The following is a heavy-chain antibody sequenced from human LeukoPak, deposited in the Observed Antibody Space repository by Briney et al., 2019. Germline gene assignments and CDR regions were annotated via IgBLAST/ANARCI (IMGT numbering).Heavy chain of an antibody. J-gene: IGHJ4*02. Sequence: GGSLRLSCAASGFTFSSYAMSWVRQAPGKGLEWVANIKEDGGEKYSVDSVKGRFTISRDNAKNSLYLEMKSLRTEDTAVYYCAKANRGSYYGLGDYFDYWGQGTLVTVSS. CDR3: AKANRGSYYGLGDYFDY. D-gene: IGHD1-26*01. CDR1: GFTFSSYA. V-gene: IGHV3-7*01. CDR2: IKEDGGEK.